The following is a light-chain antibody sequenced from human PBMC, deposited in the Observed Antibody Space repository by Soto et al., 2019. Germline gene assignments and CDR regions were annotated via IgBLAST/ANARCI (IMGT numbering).Light chain of an antibody. V-gene: IGKV3-15*01. J-gene: IGKJ4*01. CDR3: QQYNNWPPRST. Sequence: VMTQSPATLSVSPGERATLSCRASESINGNLAWYQQKPGQAPRLLIYGASTRATGIPARFSGSGSETEFTLTISSLQSEDFAVYYCQQYNNWPPRSTFGGGTKVEIK. CDR2: GAS. CDR1: ESINGN.